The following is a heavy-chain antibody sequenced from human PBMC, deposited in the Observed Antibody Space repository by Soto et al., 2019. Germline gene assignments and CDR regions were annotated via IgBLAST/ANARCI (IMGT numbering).Heavy chain of an antibody. CDR2: IYHSGST. Sequence: SETLSLTCAVSGGSSSSSNWWSWVRQPPGKGLEWIGEIYHSGSTNYNPSLKSRVTISVDKSKNQFSLKLSSVTAADTAVYYCARLAYLYYYDSSGYYIGAFDIWGQGTMVTVSS. CDR1: GGSSSSSNW. CDR3: ARLAYLYYYDSSGYYIGAFDI. D-gene: IGHD3-22*01. V-gene: IGHV4-4*02. J-gene: IGHJ3*02.